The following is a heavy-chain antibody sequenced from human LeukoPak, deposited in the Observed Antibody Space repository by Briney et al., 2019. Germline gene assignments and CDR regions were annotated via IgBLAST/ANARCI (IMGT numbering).Heavy chain of an antibody. CDR3: ARAGRSAIYGYYPDY. V-gene: IGHV4-59*02. D-gene: IGHD1-26*01. J-gene: IGHJ4*02. CDR1: GNSVSTYY. Sequence: SETLSLTCVVSGNSVSTYYWNWIRQPPGKGLEWIGHIYYNGTTNYNPSLKSRVTISADMSKNLFSLRLSSVTTADTAVYYCARAGRSAIYGYYPDYWGQGTLVTVSS. CDR2: IYYNGTT.